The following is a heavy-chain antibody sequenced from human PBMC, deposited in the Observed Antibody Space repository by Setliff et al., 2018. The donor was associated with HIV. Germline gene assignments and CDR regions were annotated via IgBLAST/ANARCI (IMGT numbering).Heavy chain of an antibody. Sequence: TLSLTCTVPGDSISSTSWWSWVRQPPGKGLEWIGQVYDSGSTNFNPPLKGRATIYMDKSKNQFSLRLNSVTAADTAIYYCESTGRKTYYNSGKFYYFDYWGLGILVTV. CDR3: ESTGRKTYYNSGKFYYFDY. CDR2: VYDSGST. J-gene: IGHJ4*02. CDR1: GDSISSTSW. V-gene: IGHV4-4*02. D-gene: IGHD3-10*01.